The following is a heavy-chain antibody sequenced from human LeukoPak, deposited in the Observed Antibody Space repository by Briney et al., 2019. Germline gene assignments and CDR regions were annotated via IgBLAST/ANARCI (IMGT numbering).Heavy chain of an antibody. V-gene: IGHV4-39*07. Sequence: SETLSLTCTVSGGSISSSSYYWGWIRQPPGKGLEWIGSIYYSGSTYYNPSLKSRVTISVDTSKNQFSLKLSSVTAADTAVYYCARESSGIAVAGSDYWGQGTLVTVSS. CDR3: ARESSGIAVAGSDY. CDR1: GGSISSSSYY. CDR2: IYYSGST. D-gene: IGHD6-19*01. J-gene: IGHJ4*02.